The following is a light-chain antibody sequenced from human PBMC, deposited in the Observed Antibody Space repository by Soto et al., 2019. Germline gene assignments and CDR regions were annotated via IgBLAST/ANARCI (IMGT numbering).Light chain of an antibody. CDR1: QGISSY. J-gene: IGKJ1*01. V-gene: IGKV1-8*01. Sequence: CTATGERGAYTCRASQGISSYLAWYQQKPGKAPKLLIYAASTLQSGVPSSFSGSGSGTDFTLAIWSLLSKGSAVLNCLEQFYAAGRTFQLGTKVDIK. CDR2: AAS. CDR3: LEQFYAAGRT.